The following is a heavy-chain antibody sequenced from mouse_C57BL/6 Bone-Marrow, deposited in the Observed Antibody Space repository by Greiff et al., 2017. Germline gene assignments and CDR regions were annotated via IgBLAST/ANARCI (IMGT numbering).Heavy chain of an antibody. CDR1: GYAFSSYW. V-gene: IGHV1-80*01. D-gene: IGHD2-12*01. CDR3: ARSRYSGPYFDV. CDR2: IYPGDGAT. J-gene: IGHJ1*03. Sequence: QVQLQQSGAELVKPGASVKISCKASGYAFSSYWMNWVKQRPGKGLEWIGQIYPGDGATNYNGKFKGKATLTADTSSSTAYMQLSSLTSEDSAVYFCARSRYSGPYFDVWGTGTTVTVSS.